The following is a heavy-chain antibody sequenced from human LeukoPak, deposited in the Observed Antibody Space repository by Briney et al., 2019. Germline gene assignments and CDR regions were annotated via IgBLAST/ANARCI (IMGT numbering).Heavy chain of an antibody. CDR2: MNPNSGNT. CDR3: ARGFISQYTVHMDV. CDR1: GYTFTGYY. Sequence: ASVKVSCKASGYTFTGYYMHWVRQATGQGLEWMGRMNPNSGNTGYAQKFQGRVTMTRNTSTSTAYMELSSLRSEDTAVYYCARGFISQYTVHMDVWGKGTTVTISS. D-gene: IGHD4-11*01. J-gene: IGHJ6*03. V-gene: IGHV1-8*02.